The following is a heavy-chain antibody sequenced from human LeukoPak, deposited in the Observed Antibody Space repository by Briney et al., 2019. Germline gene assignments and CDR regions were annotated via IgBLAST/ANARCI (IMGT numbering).Heavy chain of an antibody. Sequence: PGGSLRLSCAASGFTFSSYWMNWARQAPGKGLEWVASINHNGNVNYYVDSVKGRFTISRDNAKNSLYLQMSNLRAEDTAVYFWGGGGGLDVGGQGATVPFSS. CDR1: GFTFSSYW. V-gene: IGHV3-7*03. J-gene: IGHJ6*02. D-gene: IGHD3-16*01. CDR3: GGGGGLDV. CDR2: INHNGNVN.